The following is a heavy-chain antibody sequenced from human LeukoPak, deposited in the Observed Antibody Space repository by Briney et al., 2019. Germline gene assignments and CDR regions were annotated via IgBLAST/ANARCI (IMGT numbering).Heavy chain of an antibody. Sequence: GGSLRLSCAASGFTFSSYSMNWVRQAPGKGLVWVSRINTDGTMTHYADSVKGRFTISRDNAKNTLYLQMNSLRAEDTAVYYCSRIIVGATGVDYWGQGTLVTVSS. CDR2: INTDGTMT. CDR3: SRIIVGATGVDY. J-gene: IGHJ4*02. CDR1: GFTFSSYS. D-gene: IGHD1-26*01. V-gene: IGHV3-74*01.